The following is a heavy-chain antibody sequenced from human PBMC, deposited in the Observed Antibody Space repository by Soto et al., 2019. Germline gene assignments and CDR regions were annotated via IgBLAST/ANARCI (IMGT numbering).Heavy chain of an antibody. Sequence: PSETLPRTCSVSGGTINSGDYFWSWLRQPPGKGLEWLGSLFSTGSTYYSPSLKSRASMSMDTSKNRFSLRLRSLTAADTAVYFCARVKGTLYRDYYFEYWRQGTLVTVSS. V-gene: IGHV4-30-4*01. J-gene: IGHJ4*02. CDR3: ARVKGTLYRDYYFEY. CDR1: GGTINSGDYF. CDR2: LFSTGST. D-gene: IGHD3-16*01.